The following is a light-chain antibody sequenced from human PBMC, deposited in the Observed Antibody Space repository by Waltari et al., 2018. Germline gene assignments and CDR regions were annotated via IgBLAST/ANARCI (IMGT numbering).Light chain of an antibody. CDR2: GAS. Sequence: EIVLMQSPGTLSLSPGERATLFCRASQSVSSNSLAWYQQKSGQAPRLLIYGASNRAIGIPDRFSGSGSGTDFSLTISRLEPEDFGLYYCQQYVNSPGTFGQGTKLEIK. V-gene: IGKV3-20*01. CDR3: QQYVNSPGT. CDR1: QSVSSNS. J-gene: IGKJ2*01.